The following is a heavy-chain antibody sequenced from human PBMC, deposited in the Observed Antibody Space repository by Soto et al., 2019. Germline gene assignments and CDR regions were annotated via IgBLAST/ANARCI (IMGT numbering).Heavy chain of an antibody. V-gene: IGHV3-66*01. J-gene: IGHJ4*02. Sequence: EVQVVESGGGLVQSGGSLRLSCAASGFSVTNNYMNWVRQAPGKGLEWVSIIDIGGNTYYADSVKDRFTISRDNSRNTLYLHMDSLRAEDTAVYYCARGRGSTGYLGREHYFDYWGQGTLVTVS. CDR2: IDIGGNT. D-gene: IGHD2-2*01. CDR1: GFSVTNNY. CDR3: ARGRGSTGYLGREHYFDY.